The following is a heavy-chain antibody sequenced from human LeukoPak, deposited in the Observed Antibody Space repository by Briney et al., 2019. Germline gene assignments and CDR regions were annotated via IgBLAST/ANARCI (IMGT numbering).Heavy chain of an antibody. D-gene: IGHD3-22*01. CDR3: AKSFFQLVYDSSGYYPY. Sequence: GGSLRLSCAASGFTFTRYWMSWVRQAPGKGLEWVANINENGSEKKYLDSVKGRFTISRDNSKNTLYLQMNSLRAEDTAVYYCAKSFFQLVYDSSGYYPYWGQGTLVTVSS. J-gene: IGHJ4*02. CDR1: GFTFTRYW. V-gene: IGHV3-7*01. CDR2: INENGSEK.